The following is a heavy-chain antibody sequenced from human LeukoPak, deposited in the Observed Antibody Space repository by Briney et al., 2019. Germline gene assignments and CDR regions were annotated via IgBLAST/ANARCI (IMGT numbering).Heavy chain of an antibody. Sequence: GGSLRLSCAASGFTFSSYAMSWVRQAPGKGLEWVSAISGSGGSTYYADSVKGRFTISRDNSKNTQYLQMNSLRAEDTAVYYCAKKGRDYRTFDYWGQGTLVTVSS. D-gene: IGHD3-10*01. CDR1: GFTFSSYA. J-gene: IGHJ4*02. CDR2: ISGSGGST. CDR3: AKKGRDYRTFDY. V-gene: IGHV3-23*01.